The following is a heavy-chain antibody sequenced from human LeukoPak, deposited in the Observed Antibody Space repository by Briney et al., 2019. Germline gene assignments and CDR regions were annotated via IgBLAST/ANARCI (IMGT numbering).Heavy chain of an antibody. V-gene: IGHV3-21*01. D-gene: IGHD5-18*01. Sequence: PGGSLRLSCAASGFTFSSYSMNWVRQAPGKGLEWVSSISSSSSYIYYADSVKGRFTISRDNAKNSLYLQMNSLRAEDTAVYYCARGSGYSYGYLPYYYYMDVWGKGTTVTISS. CDR1: GFTFSSYS. J-gene: IGHJ6*03. CDR3: ARGSGYSYGYLPYYYYMDV. CDR2: ISSSSSYI.